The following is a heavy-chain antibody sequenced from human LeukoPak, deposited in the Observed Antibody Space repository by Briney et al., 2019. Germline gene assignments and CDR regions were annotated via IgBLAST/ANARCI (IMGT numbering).Heavy chain of an antibody. V-gene: IGHV6-1*01. D-gene: IGHD2-2*01. CDR2: TYYRSKWYN. CDR1: GDSVSSNSAA. J-gene: IGHJ4*02. CDR3: ARGCSTSCYSDY. Sequence: SQTLSLTFAFSGDSVSSNSAAWNWLRQSPSRGLEWLGRTYYRSKWYNDYAVSVKSRITINPDTSKNQFSLRLNSVTPEDTAVYYCARGCSTSCYSDYWGQGTLVTVSS.